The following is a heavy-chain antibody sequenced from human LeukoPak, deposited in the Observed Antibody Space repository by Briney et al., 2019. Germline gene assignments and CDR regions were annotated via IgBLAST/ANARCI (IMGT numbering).Heavy chain of an antibody. CDR2: IITIFGTE. J-gene: IGHJ4*02. CDR3: ARASRWLPYYFDY. Sequence: SVKVSCKASGGTFTSYAISWVGQAPGQGEEWMGRIITIFGTENNAKKFQGRVTITTDETTRKAYMEMSSLRSEDTAVYYCARASRWLPYYFDYGGQGTLGTVS. V-gene: IGHV1-69*05. D-gene: IGHD5-24*01. CDR1: GGTFTSYA.